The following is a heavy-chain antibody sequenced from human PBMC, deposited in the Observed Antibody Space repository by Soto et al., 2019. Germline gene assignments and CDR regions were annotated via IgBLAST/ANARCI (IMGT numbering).Heavy chain of an antibody. Sequence: QVQLHQWGAGLVRPSETLALTCAVNGGSFSTNHWNWIRQSPGKGLEWIGEISPDGATNFNPTLKSRISVSVETSKRQFSLHLTSVTAADTAVYFCARGLAAQSFYFDFWGQGTLVTVSS. CDR2: ISPDGAT. J-gene: IGHJ4*02. CDR1: GGSFSTNH. D-gene: IGHD3-16*02. CDR3: ARGLAAQSFYFDF. V-gene: IGHV4-34*01.